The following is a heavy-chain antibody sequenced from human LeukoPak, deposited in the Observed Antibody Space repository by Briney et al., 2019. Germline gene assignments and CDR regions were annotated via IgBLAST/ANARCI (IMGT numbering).Heavy chain of an antibody. V-gene: IGHV4-59*01. Sequence: SETLSLTCTVSGGSISSYYWSWIRQPPGKGLEWIGYIYYSGSTNYNPSLKSRVTISVDTSKNQFSLKLSSVTAADTAVYYCARGYCSGGSCYSNRGNWFDPWGQGTLVTVSS. D-gene: IGHD2-15*01. CDR2: IYYSGST. CDR1: GGSISSYY. CDR3: ARGYCSGGSCYSNRGNWFDP. J-gene: IGHJ5*02.